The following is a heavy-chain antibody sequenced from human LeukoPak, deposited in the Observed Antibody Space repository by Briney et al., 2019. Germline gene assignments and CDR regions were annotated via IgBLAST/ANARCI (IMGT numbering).Heavy chain of an antibody. Sequence: KPSETLAPPCSVAPGSLRSFYWSWIRQPAGKGLEWVWRFHTSGSTKYNPSLESRVTMSVDTSKNQISLKLSSVTAADTAVYYCAGEGDYYHSTVDLWGRGTLVTVSS. J-gene: IGHJ2*01. CDR2: FHTSGST. CDR1: PGSLRSFY. D-gene: IGHD3-22*01. V-gene: IGHV4-4*07. CDR3: AGEGDYYHSTVDL.